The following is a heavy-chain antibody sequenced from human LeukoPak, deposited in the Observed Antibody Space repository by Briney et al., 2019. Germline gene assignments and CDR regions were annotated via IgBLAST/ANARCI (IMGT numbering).Heavy chain of an antibody. CDR1: GGSINNYY. CDR2: IYYSGTT. Sequence: ASETLSPTCTVSGGSINNYYWSWIRQPPGKGLEWIGYIYYSGTTNYNPSLKSRATISVDTSKNQFSLELSSVTAADTAVYYCARHETEPQAPDYGGNSGAFDIWGQGTMVTVSS. CDR3: ARHETEPQAPDYGGNSGAFDI. V-gene: IGHV4-59*01. D-gene: IGHD4-23*01. J-gene: IGHJ3*02.